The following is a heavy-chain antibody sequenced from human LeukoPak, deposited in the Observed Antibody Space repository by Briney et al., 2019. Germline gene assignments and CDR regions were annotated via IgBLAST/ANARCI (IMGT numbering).Heavy chain of an antibody. CDR2: IRYGGSNK. Sequence: GGSLRLSCAASGFTFSSYGMHWVRQAPGKGLEWVAFIRYGGSNKYYADSVKGRFTISRDNAKNSLYLQMNSLRAEDTAVYYCARAKDYCSSTSCYDAFDIWGQGTMVTVSS. V-gene: IGHV3-30*02. J-gene: IGHJ3*02. D-gene: IGHD2-2*01. CDR1: GFTFSSYG. CDR3: ARAKDYCSSTSCYDAFDI.